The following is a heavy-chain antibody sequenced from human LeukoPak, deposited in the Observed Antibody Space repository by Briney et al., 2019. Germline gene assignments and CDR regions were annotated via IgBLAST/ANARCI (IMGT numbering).Heavy chain of an antibody. J-gene: IGHJ5*02. CDR3: ARGYSGGSFFDP. V-gene: IGHV4-34*01. CDR2: INHSGST. D-gene: IGHD2-15*01. CDR1: GGSFSGYY. Sequence: KPSETLSLTCAVYGGSFSGYYWSWIRQPPGKGLGWIGEINHSGSTNYNPSLKSRVTISVDTSKNQFSLKLSSVTAADTAVYYCARGYSGGSFFDPWGQGTLVTVSS.